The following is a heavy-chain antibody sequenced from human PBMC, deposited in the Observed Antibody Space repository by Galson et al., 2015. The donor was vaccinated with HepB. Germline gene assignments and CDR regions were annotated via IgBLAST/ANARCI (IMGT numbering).Heavy chain of an antibody. V-gene: IGHV3-7*03. CDR3: ARDRTVGATLSMNY. CDR1: GFTFSSYW. J-gene: IGHJ4*02. Sequence: SLRLSCAASGFTFSSYWMSWVRQAPGKGLEWVANIKQDGSEKYYVDSVKGRFTISRDNAKNSLYLQMNSLRAEDTAVYYCARDRTVGATLSMNYWGRGTLVTVSS. CDR2: IKQDGSEK. D-gene: IGHD1-26*01.